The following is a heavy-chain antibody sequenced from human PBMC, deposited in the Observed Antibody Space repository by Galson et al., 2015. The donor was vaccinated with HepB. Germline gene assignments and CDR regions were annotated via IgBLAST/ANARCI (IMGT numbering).Heavy chain of an antibody. D-gene: IGHD4-17*01. CDR1: GFTFSSYG. CDR3: ANQIPRFDYGDYGGYYRSYYYYGMDV. J-gene: IGHJ6*02. CDR2: IWYDGSNK. V-gene: IGHV3-33*06. Sequence: SLRLSCAASGFTFSSYGMHWVRQAPGKGLEWVAVIWYDGSNKYYADSVKGRFTISRDNSKNTLYLQMNSLRAEDAAVYYCANQIPRFDYGDYGGYYRSYYYYGMDVWGQGTTVTVSS.